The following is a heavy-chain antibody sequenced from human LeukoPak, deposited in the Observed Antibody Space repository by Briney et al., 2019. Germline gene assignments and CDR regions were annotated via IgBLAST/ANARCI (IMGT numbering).Heavy chain of an antibody. Sequence: GGTLRLSCAASGFTFSSYGMSWVRQAPGKGLEWVSYISSSSSTIYYADSVKGRFTISRDNAKNSLYLQMNSLRAEDTAVYYCARAGGYYYYYMDVWGKGTTVTVSS. CDR2: ISSSSSTI. D-gene: IGHD4-23*01. CDR3: ARAGGYYYYYMDV. CDR1: GFTFSSYG. J-gene: IGHJ6*03. V-gene: IGHV3-48*01.